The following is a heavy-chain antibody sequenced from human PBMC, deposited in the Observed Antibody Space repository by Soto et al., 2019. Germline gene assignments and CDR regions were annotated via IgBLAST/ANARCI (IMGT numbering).Heavy chain of an antibody. J-gene: IGHJ5*02. Sequence: LRLSCAASGFTFSSYSMNWVRQAPGKGLEWVSYISSSSSTIYYADSVKGRFTISRDNAKNSLYLQMNSLRDEDTAVYYCAREAHYINWFDPWAREPWSPSPQ. V-gene: IGHV3-48*02. D-gene: IGHD4-4*01. CDR2: ISSSSSTI. CDR3: AREAHYINWFDP. CDR1: GFTFSSYS.